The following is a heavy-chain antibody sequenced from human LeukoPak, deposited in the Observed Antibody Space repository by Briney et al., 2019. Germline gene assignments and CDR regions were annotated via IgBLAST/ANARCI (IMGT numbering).Heavy chain of an antibody. D-gene: IGHD3-3*02. V-gene: IGHV3-48*03. CDR1: GFTFSSYE. CDR3: TRGAFFDY. Sequence: GGSLRLSCAGSGFTFSSYEMNWVRQAPGKGLEWVSYISNSGSTIYYTDSVKGRFTISRDNAKNTLYLQMNSLRAEDTAVYYCTRGAFFDYWGQGTPVTVSS. CDR2: ISNSGSTI. J-gene: IGHJ4*02.